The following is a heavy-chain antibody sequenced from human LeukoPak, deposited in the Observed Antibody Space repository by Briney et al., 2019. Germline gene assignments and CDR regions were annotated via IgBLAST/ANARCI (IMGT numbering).Heavy chain of an antibody. CDR1: GFTFSSYA. Sequence: PRRSLRLSCAASGFTFSSYAMHWVRQAPGKGLEWVAVISYDGSNKYYADSVKGRFTISRDNSKNTLYLQMNSLRAEDTAVYYCARVKIGYYYGSGNWFDPWGQGTLVTVSS. D-gene: IGHD3-10*01. CDR3: ARVKIGYYYGSGNWFDP. CDR2: ISYDGSNK. J-gene: IGHJ5*02. V-gene: IGHV3-30-3*01.